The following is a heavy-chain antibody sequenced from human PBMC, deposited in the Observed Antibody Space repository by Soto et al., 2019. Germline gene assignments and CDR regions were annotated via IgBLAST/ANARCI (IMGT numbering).Heavy chain of an antibody. CDR2: LYSTNVA. J-gene: IGHJ4*02. V-gene: IGHV3-53*01. CDR1: AVPVTTNY. Sequence: PWGSLRLSCAASAVPVTTNYLTWVRQAPGKGLEWVSLLYSTNVAHYADSVRGRFTISRDISKNMFYLEMNSLRAEDTAVYYCGRNPFGVSSDGVVVWGQGTLVTVSS. D-gene: IGHD3-3*01. CDR3: GRNPFGVSSDGVVV.